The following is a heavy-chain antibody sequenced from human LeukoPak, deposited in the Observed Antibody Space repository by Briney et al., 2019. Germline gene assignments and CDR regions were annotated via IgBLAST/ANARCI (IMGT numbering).Heavy chain of an antibody. J-gene: IGHJ4*02. CDR2: IWYDGSNK. V-gene: IGHV3-33*01. CDR1: GFTFSSYG. CDR3: ARVKREGYNCVDY. Sequence: GRSLRLSCAASGFTFSSYGMHWVRQAPGKGLEWVAVIWYDGSNKYYADSVKGRFTISRDNSKNTLYLQMNSLRAEDTAVYYCARVKREGYNCVDYWGQGTLVTVSS. D-gene: IGHD5-24*01.